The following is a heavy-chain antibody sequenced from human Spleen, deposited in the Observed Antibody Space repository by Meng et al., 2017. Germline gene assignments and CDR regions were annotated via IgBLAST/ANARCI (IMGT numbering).Heavy chain of an antibody. CDR2: IHHGGTT. V-gene: IGHV4-38-2*02. J-gene: IGHJ5*02. D-gene: IGHD1-26*01. CDR3: ATRGIS. CDR1: GYSITSDYY. Sequence: SETLSLTCTVSGYSITSDYYWAWIRQPPGKWLEWIGSIHHGGTTYYNPSLNSRVTISRDTSKNQFSLRLTSVTAADTAEDYCATRGISWGKGTLVTVSS.